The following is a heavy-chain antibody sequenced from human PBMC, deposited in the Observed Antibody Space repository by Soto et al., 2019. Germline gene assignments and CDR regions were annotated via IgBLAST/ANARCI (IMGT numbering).Heavy chain of an antibody. J-gene: IGHJ4*02. CDR3: AKGMSRVAAAGTWVTFDY. V-gene: IGHV3-23*01. Sequence: QPGGSLRLSCAASGFTFSSYAMSWVRQAPGKGLEWVSAISGSGGSTYYADSVKGRFTISRDNSKNTLYLQMNSLRAEVTAVYYFAKGMSRVAAAGTWVTFDYWGQGTLVTVSS. D-gene: IGHD6-13*01. CDR1: GFTFSSYA. CDR2: ISGSGGST.